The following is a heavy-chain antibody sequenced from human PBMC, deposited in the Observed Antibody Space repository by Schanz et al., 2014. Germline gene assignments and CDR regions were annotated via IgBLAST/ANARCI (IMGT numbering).Heavy chain of an antibody. Sequence: QVQLVQSGAEVKKPGASVKVSCKASGYNITSNDVTWVRQATGQGLEWMGWMNPNSGNTGYAQNFQGRVTITADKSTSTAYMELTSLRSEDTAVYYCARGREVVAKIFDVWGQGTMVTVSS. D-gene: IGHD3-22*01. CDR3: ARGREVVAKIFDV. CDR2: MNPNSGNT. V-gene: IGHV1-8*01. CDR1: GYNITSND. J-gene: IGHJ3*01.